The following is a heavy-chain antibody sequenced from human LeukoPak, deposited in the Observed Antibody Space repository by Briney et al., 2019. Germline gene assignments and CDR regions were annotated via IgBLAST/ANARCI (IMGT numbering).Heavy chain of an antibody. J-gene: IGHJ4*02. CDR3: ARDSGETGFWSGSYFDY. CDR2: MNPKSGNT. CDR1: GYTFTNYD. D-gene: IGHD3-3*01. V-gene: IGHV1-8*01. Sequence: ASVKVSCKASGYTFTNYDINWVRQATGQGLEWMGWMNPKSGNTGYAQKFQGRVTMTRDTSISTAYMELSRLRSDDTAVYYCARDSGETGFWSGSYFDYWGQGTLVTVSS.